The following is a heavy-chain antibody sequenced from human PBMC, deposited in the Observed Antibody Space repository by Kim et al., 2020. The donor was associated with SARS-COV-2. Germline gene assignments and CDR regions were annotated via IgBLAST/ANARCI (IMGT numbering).Heavy chain of an antibody. J-gene: IGHJ6*02. D-gene: IGHD3-10*01. Sequence: KGRFTISRDNSKNTLYLHMNSLRAEDTAVYYCAKDRGYYGSGSYYSGMDVWGQGTTVTVSS. V-gene: IGHV3-23*01. CDR3: AKDRGYYGSGSYYSGMDV.